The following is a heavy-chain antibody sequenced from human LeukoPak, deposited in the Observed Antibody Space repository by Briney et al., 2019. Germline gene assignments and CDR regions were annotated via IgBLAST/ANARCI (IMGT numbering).Heavy chain of an antibody. J-gene: IGHJ6*02. V-gene: IGHV4-59*01. CDR2: IYYSGST. CDR1: GGSISSYY. Sequence: KPSETLSLTCTVSGGSISSYYWSWIRQPPGKGLEWIGYIYYSGSTNYNPSLKSRVTISVDTSKNQFSLKLSSVTAADTAVYYCASTITMVRGNGMDVWDQGTTVTVSS. CDR3: ASTITMVRGNGMDV. D-gene: IGHD3-10*01.